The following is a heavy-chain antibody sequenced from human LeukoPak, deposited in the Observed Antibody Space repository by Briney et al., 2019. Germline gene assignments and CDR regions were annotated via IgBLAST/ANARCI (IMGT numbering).Heavy chain of an antibody. CDR3: ARDQGCSGGSCYRGEYNY. Sequence: GASVKVSCKASGYSFTGYYIQWVRQAPGQGLEWLGRINPNSGDTNYAQKSQGRVTMTRDTSVSTVYMELTRLRSDDTAVYYCARDQGCSGGSCYRGEYNYWGQGTLVTVSS. CDR2: INPNSGDT. V-gene: IGHV1-2*06. J-gene: IGHJ4*02. D-gene: IGHD2-15*01. CDR1: GYSFTGYY.